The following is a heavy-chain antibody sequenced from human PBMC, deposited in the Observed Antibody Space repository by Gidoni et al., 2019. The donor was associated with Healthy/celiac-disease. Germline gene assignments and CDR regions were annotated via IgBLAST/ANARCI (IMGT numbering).Heavy chain of an antibody. CDR3: ARVIQSRAFDI. D-gene: IGHD2-2*01. CDR1: EFTFSSYT. J-gene: IGHJ3*02. V-gene: IGHV3-21*02. Sequence: EVQLVESGGGLVKPGGSLTLSCAASEFTFSSYTMNWVRQAPGKGLEWVSSITSSSTYIYYADSVKGRFTISRDNAKNSLYLQMNSLRAEDTAVYYCARVIQSRAFDIWGQGTMVTVSS. CDR2: ITSSSTYI.